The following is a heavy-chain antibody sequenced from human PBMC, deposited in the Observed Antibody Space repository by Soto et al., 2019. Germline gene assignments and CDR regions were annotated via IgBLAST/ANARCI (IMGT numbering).Heavy chain of an antibody. V-gene: IGHV3-23*01. CDR2: ISGSGGST. Sequence: GGPPRLSCAAPWFTLSGYATSLVPQAPGKGLEWVSAISGSGGSTYYADSVKGRFTISRDNSKNTLYLQMNSLRAEDTAVYYCANLNYYDSSGYYYPFDYWGQGTLVTVSS. D-gene: IGHD3-22*01. CDR1: WFTLSGYA. CDR3: ANLNYYDSSGYYYPFDY. J-gene: IGHJ4*02.